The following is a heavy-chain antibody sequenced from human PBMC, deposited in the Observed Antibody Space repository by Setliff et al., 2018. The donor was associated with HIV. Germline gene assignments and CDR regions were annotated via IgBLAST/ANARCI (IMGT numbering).Heavy chain of an antibody. D-gene: IGHD6-6*01. V-gene: IGHV3-30*04. Sequence: GGSLRLSCAGSGFTSSSYPMHWVRQAPGKGLEWVALVSHDGSYKYYADSVQGRFTISRDNSKNTLSLQMNSLRAGDTAVYYCARDLKFGSSGHYYYYMDIWGKGTTVTVSS. CDR2: VSHDGSYK. CDR3: ARDLKFGSSGHYYYYMDI. CDR1: GFTSSSYP. J-gene: IGHJ6*03.